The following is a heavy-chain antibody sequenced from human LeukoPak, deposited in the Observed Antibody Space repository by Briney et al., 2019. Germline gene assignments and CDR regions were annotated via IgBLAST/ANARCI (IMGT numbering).Heavy chain of an antibody. V-gene: IGHV4-39*01. J-gene: IGHJ4*02. CDR2: IYYSGST. CDR3: ARQSPIDY. CDR1: GGSISSSSYC. Sequence: PSETLSLTCTVSGGSISSSSYCRGWIRQPPGKGLEWIGSIYYSGSTYYNPSLKSRVTISVDTSKNQFSLKLSSVTAADTAVYYCARQSPIDYWGQGTLVTVSS.